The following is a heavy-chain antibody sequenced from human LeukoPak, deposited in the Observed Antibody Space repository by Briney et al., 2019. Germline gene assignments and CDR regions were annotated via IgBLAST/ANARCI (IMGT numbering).Heavy chain of an antibody. D-gene: IGHD2-21*02. CDR3: ARHSDCGGDCYPYYFDY. CDR1: GGSISSYY. CDR2: IYYSGST. Sequence: SETLSLTCTVSGGSISSYYWSWIRQPPGKGLEWIGYIYYSGSTNYNPSLKSRVTISVDTSKNQFSLKLSSVTAADTAVYYCARHSDCGGDCYPYYFDYWGQGTLVTVSS. V-gene: IGHV4-59*08. J-gene: IGHJ4*02.